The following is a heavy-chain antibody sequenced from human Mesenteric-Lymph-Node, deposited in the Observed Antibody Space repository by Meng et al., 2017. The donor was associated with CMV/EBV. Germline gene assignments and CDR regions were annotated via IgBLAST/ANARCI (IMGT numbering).Heavy chain of an antibody. CDR2: ISGSGGST. J-gene: IGHJ4*02. D-gene: IGHD3-3*01. CDR1: GFTFSSYA. Sequence: GESLKISCAASGFTFSSYAMSWVRQAPGKGLEWVSAISGSGGSTYYADSVKGRFTISRDNSKNTLYLQMNSLRAEDTAVYYCAKCSPNHALRFLEWLLQFDYWGQGTLVTVSS. V-gene: IGHV3-23*01. CDR3: AKCSPNHALRFLEWLLQFDY.